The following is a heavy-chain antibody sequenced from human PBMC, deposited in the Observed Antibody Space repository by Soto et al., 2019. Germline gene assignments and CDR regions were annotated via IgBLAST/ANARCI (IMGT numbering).Heavy chain of an antibody. V-gene: IGHV1-18*01. CDR2: ISAYNGNT. CDR1: GYTFTSYG. CDR3: ARPYSSSWSHDSSAGFDI. J-gene: IGHJ3*02. Sequence: ASVKVSCKASGYTFTSYGISWVRQAPGQGLEWMGWISAYNGNTNYAQKLQGRVTMTTDTSTSTAYMELRSLGSDDTAVYYFARPYSSSWSHDSSAGFDIWGQGTMVTVSS. D-gene: IGHD6-13*01.